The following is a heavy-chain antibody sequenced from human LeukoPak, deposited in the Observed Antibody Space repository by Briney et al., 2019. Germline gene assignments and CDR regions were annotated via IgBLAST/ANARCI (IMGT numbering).Heavy chain of an antibody. D-gene: IGHD3-10*01. J-gene: IGHJ4*02. CDR2: ISSSSSTI. V-gene: IGHV3-48*01. Sequence: PGRSLRLSCAASGFTFSSYGMNWVRQAPGKGLEWVSYISSSSSTIYYVDSVKGRFTISRDNAKNSLYLQMNSLRAGDTAVYYCARGGVLLWFGEREYFDYWGQGTLVTVSS. CDR1: GFTFSSYG. CDR3: ARGGVLLWFGEREYFDY.